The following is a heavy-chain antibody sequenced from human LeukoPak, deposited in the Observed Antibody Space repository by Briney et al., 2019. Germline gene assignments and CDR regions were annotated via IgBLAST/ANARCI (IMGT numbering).Heavy chain of an antibody. CDR1: GFTFSSYA. D-gene: IGHD5-18*01. J-gene: IGHJ4*02. CDR2: IFYDGSIK. CDR3: ARTQLWFPNAPFDY. Sequence: PGGSLRLSCAASGFTFSSYAMHWVRQAPGKGLEWVAVIFYDGSIKYYADSVKGRFTISRDNSKNTLYLQMNSLRAEDTAVYYCARTQLWFPNAPFDYWGQGTLVTVSS. V-gene: IGHV3-30*04.